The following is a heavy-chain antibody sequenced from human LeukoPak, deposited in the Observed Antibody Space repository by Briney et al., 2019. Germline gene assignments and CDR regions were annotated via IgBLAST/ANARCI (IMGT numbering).Heavy chain of an antibody. CDR1: GGSVSNYY. V-gene: IGHV4-34*01. J-gene: IGHJ4*02. Sequence: SETLSLTCTVSGGSVSNYYWSWIRQPPGKGLEWIGEINHSGSTNYNPSLKSRVTISVDTSKNQFSLKLSSVTAADTAVYYCARGRLWSGYWGQGTLVTVSS. CDR2: INHSGST. D-gene: IGHD5-18*01. CDR3: ARGRLWSGY.